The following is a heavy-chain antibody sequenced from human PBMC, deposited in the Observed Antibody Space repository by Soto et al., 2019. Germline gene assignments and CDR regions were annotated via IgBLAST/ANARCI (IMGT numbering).Heavy chain of an antibody. Sequence: SETRSLTCAVYGGSFSGYYWSWIRQPPGKGLEWIGEINHSGSTNYNPSLKSRVTISVDTSKNQFSLKLSSVTAADTAVYYCARPLWFGDPDAFDIWGQGTMVTVSS. V-gene: IGHV4-34*01. CDR2: INHSGST. D-gene: IGHD3-10*01. J-gene: IGHJ3*02. CDR3: ARPLWFGDPDAFDI. CDR1: GGSFSGYY.